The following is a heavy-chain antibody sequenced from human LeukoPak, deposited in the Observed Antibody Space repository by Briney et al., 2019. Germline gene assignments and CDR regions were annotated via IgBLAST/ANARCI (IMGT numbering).Heavy chain of an antibody. V-gene: IGHV3-21*01. CDR1: GFTFSSYS. CDR2: ISSSSSYI. D-gene: IGHD2-2*01. Sequence: GGSLRLSCAASGFTFSSYSMNWVRQAPGKGLEWVSSISSSSSYIYYADSVKGRFTISRDNAKNSLYLQMNSLRAEDTAVYYCARGSPYCSSTSCPPDYWGQGTLVTVSS. J-gene: IGHJ4*02. CDR3: ARGSPYCSSTSCPPDY.